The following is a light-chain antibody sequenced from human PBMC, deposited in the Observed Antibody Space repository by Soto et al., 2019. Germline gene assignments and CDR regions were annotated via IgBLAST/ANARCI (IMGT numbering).Light chain of an antibody. CDR3: QQYGSSPLYT. Sequence: EIVLTQSPGTLSLSAGERATLSCRASQSVSSSYLAWYQQKPGQAPRLLIYGAYSRATSIPDRFSGSGYGPDFTLTISRLEPEDFAVDYCQQYGSSPLYTFGQGTKLEIK. CDR1: QSVSSSY. V-gene: IGKV3-20*01. CDR2: GAY. J-gene: IGKJ2*01.